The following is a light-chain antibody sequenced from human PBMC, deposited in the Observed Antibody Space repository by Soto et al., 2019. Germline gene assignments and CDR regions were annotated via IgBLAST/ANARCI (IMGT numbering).Light chain of an antibody. CDR2: DVS. J-gene: IGLJ1*01. Sequence: QSVLTQPASVSGSPGQPIAISCTGTSSDVGGYNYVSWYQQHPGKAPKLMVYDVSNRPSGVSNRFSGSKSGNTASLTISGLQAEDEADYYCSSYTSSSPYVFGTGTKVTVL. CDR1: SSDVGGYNY. V-gene: IGLV2-14*01. CDR3: SSYTSSSPYV.